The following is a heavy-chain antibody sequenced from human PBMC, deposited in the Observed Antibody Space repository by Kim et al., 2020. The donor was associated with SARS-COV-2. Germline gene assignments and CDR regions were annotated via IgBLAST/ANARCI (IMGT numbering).Heavy chain of an antibody. Sequence: SVKVSCKASGGTFSSYAISWVRQAPGQGLEWMGGIIPIFGTANYAQNFQGRVTITADESTSTAYMELSSLRSEDTAVYYCASPLYSSSWYGPFDYWGQGTLVTVSS. CDR1: GGTFSSYA. CDR3: ASPLYSSSWYGPFDY. V-gene: IGHV1-69*13. D-gene: IGHD6-13*01. CDR2: IIPIFGTA. J-gene: IGHJ4*02.